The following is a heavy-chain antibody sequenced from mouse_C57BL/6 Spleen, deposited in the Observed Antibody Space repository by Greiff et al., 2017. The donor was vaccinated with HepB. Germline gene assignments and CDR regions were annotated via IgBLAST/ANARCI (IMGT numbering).Heavy chain of an antibody. CDR2: IDPSDSYT. CDR1: GYTFTSYW. D-gene: IGHD1-1*01. Sequence: QVQLQQPGAELVKPGASVKLSCKASGYTFTSYWMQWVKQRPGQGLEWIGEIDPSDSYTNYNQKFKGKATLTVDTSSSTAYMQLSSLTSEDSAVYYCERKIRRYSYWYFGVWGTGTTVTVS. J-gene: IGHJ1*03. V-gene: IGHV1-50*01. CDR3: ERKIRRYSYWYFGV.